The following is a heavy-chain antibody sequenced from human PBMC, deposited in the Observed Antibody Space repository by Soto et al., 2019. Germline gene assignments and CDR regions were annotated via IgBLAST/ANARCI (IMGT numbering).Heavy chain of an antibody. J-gene: IGHJ4*02. V-gene: IGHV3-30-3*02. CDR3: TKEGLFWSGSFDS. Sequence: EWSLRLSCASSVFTFRSYPMHWVRQAPGKGLEWVAIVSYDGITKYADSVKGRFTISRDNSNNTLFLQMNSLRTEDTAVYYCTKEGLFWSGSFDSWGQGTLVTVSS. CDR2: VSYDGITK. D-gene: IGHD3-3*01. CDR1: VFTFRSYP.